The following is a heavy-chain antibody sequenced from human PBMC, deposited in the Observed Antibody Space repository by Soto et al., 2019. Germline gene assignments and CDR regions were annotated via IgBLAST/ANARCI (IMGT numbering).Heavy chain of an antibody. Sequence: QVQLVQSGAEVKMPGSSVKVSCKAPGGTFSTYAISWVRQAPGQGLEWMGGVIPIFGTPKYAQKCQGRVTITADESTSTGYMELRSLRSEDTAVYYCARSQGGSSSLDIYYYYYYGMDVWGQGTTVTVSS. J-gene: IGHJ6*02. D-gene: IGHD2-15*01. CDR3: ARSQGGSSSLDIYYYYYYGMDV. CDR1: GGTFSTYA. V-gene: IGHV1-69*01. CDR2: VIPIFGTP.